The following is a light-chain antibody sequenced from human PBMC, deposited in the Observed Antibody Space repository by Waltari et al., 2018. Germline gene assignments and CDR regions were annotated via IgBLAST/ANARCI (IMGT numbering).Light chain of an antibody. CDR3: CSYTGSSTSYG. CDR2: EAT. V-gene: IGLV2-23*01. J-gene: IGLJ1*01. CDR1: STDLASYNL. Sequence: QSALSQPAPVSGPPGQSLTITCTGASTDLASYNLVAWYQHHPNRAPKLIIYEATKRPSGISHRFSGAKSGATASLRISGLQADDEADYYCCSYTGSSTSYGCGGGTKVTVL.